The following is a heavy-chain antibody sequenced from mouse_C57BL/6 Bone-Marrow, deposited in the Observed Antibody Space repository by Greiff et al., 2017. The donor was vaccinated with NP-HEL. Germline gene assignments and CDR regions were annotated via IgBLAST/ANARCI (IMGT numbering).Heavy chain of an antibody. J-gene: IGHJ1*03. CDR3: TSILFITTVGAGYFDV. CDR1: GFNIKDDY. D-gene: IGHD1-1*01. CDR2: IDPENGDT. Sequence: EVQLQQSGAELVRPGASVKLSCTASGFNIKDDYMHWVKQRPEQGLEWIGWIDPENGDTEYASKFQGKATITADTSSNTAYLQLSSLTSEDTAVYYCTSILFITTVGAGYFDVWGTGTTVTVSS. V-gene: IGHV14-4*01.